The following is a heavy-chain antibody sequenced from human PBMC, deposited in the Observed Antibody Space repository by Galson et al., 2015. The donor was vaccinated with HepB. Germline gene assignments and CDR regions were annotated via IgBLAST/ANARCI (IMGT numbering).Heavy chain of an antibody. CDR3: ARDRLHSLDY. CDR1: GYTFTSNG. D-gene: IGHD2-15*01. CDR2: ISANTGNT. Sequence: SVKVSCKASGYTFTSNGISWVRQAPGHGLEWMGWISANTGNTNYAQKFPGRVTLTRDTSTSSVHMELRSLRIDDTAVYYCARDRLHSLDYWGPGSLVTVSS. J-gene: IGHJ4*02. V-gene: IGHV1-18*01.